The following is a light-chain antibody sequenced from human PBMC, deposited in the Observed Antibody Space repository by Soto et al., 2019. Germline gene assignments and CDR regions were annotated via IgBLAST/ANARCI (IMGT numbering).Light chain of an antibody. CDR3: QKYDSAART. J-gene: IGKJ1*01. Sequence: DVQMTQSPSSLSASVGDRVTITCRASQGISNSLAWYQQRPGRVPKLLIYGASNLQSEVPSRFSGSGSGTDFTLTISSLQPEDVATYYCQKYDSAARTVGQGTKVDSK. CDR1: QGISNS. CDR2: GAS. V-gene: IGKV1-27*01.